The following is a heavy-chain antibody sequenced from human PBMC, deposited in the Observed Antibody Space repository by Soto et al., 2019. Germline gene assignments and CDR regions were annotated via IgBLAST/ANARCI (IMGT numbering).Heavy chain of an antibody. CDR2: ISYDGSNK. CDR1: GFTFSSFG. Sequence: QVQLAESGGGVVQPGRSLRRSCAASGFTFSSFGMHWVRQAPGKGLEWVAVISYDGSNKYYADSVKGRFTISRDTSKNTLYLQMKSLRAGDTAVYSCAKALGYCSGVSGDPPGYYYGMDVWGQVTTVTVSS. J-gene: IGHJ6*02. CDR3: AKALGYCSGVSGDPPGYYYGMDV. D-gene: IGHD2-15*01. V-gene: IGHV3-30*18.